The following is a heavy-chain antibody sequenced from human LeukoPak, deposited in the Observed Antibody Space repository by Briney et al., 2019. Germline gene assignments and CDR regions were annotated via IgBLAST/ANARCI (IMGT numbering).Heavy chain of an antibody. CDR3: ARRTGLRFLEGTEFDY. D-gene: IGHD3-3*01. Sequence: PSETLSLTCTVSGGSISSSSYSWGWIRQPPGKGLEWIGSIYYSGSTYCNPSLKSRVTISVDTSKNQFSLKLSSVTAADTAVYYCARRTGLRFLEGTEFDYWGQGTLVTVSS. J-gene: IGHJ4*02. CDR2: IYYSGST. CDR1: GGSISSSSYS. V-gene: IGHV4-39*01.